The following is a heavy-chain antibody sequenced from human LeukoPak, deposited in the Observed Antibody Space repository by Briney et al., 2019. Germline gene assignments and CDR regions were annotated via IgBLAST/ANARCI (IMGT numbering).Heavy chain of an antibody. Sequence: GESLKISCKGSGYSFTSYWISWVRQMPGKGLEWMGRIDPSGSYTNYSPSFQGHVTISADKSNSTAYLQWSSLKASDTAMYYCARHQSLVLSYYGPWGQGTLVTVSS. CDR2: IDPSGSYT. J-gene: IGHJ5*02. D-gene: IGHD3-10*01. CDR1: GYSFTSYW. V-gene: IGHV5-10-1*01. CDR3: ARHQSLVLSYYGP.